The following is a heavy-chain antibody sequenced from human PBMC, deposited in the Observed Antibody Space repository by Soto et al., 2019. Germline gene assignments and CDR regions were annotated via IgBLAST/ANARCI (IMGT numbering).Heavy chain of an antibody. CDR2: IGSGTSDI. CDR1: GLTLSRHT. V-gene: IGHV3-21*01. CDR3: VRDYYDTSGYPNTFDM. Sequence: PGGSLRLSCAASGLTLSRHTMNWVRQAPGKGLEWVSFIGSGTSDIYYADSVKGRFTISRDNAKNSLYLDLTRLRAEDTAVYFCVRDYYDTSGYPNTFDMWGQGTMVTVSS. J-gene: IGHJ3*02. D-gene: IGHD3-22*01.